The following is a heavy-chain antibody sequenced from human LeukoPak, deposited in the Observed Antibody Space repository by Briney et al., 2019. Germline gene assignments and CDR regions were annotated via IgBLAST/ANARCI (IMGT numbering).Heavy chain of an antibody. CDR2: INHSGST. V-gene: IGHV4-34*01. D-gene: IGHD5-12*01. J-gene: IGHJ5*02. CDR3: ARESQVQWLRVLGGKGRWFDP. CDR1: GGSFSGYY. Sequence: PSETLSLTCAVYGGSFSGYYWSWIRQPPGKGLEWIGEINHSGSTNYNPSLKSRVTISVDTSKNQFSLKLSSVTAADTAVYYCARESQVQWLRVLGGKGRWFDPWGQGTLVTVSS.